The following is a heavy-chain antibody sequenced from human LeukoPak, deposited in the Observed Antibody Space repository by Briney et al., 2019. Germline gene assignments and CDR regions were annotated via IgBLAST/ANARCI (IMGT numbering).Heavy chain of an antibody. D-gene: IGHD6-19*01. CDR3: ARDLSSGWYDDAFDI. CDR2: IKRDGSEK. Sequence: GGSLRLSCAASGFTFSSYWMSWVRQAPGKGLEWVANIKRDGSEKYYVDSVKGRFTISRDNAKNSLYLQMNSLRAEDTAVYYCARDLSSGWYDDAFDIWGQGTMVTVSS. CDR1: GFTFSSYW. V-gene: IGHV3-7*03. J-gene: IGHJ3*02.